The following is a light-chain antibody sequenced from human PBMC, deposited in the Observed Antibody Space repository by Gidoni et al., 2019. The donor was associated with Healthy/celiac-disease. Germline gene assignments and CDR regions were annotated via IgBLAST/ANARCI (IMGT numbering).Light chain of an antibody. CDR2: DAS. Sequence: EIVMTQSPATLSVSPGERATLSCRASQSVSSNLAWYQQKPGQAPRLLIYDASTSATGIPARFSGGGSGTEFTLTISSRQSKDFAVYYCQQYNNWPRGTFXXXTKLEI. J-gene: IGKJ2*01. CDR3: QQYNNWPRGT. CDR1: QSVSSN. V-gene: IGKV3-15*01.